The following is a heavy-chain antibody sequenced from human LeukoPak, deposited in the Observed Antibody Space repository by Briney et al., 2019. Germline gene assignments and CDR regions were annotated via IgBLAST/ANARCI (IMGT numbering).Heavy chain of an antibody. Sequence: GGSLRLSCAASGFTSSTNGISWVRQAPGKGLEWVANIKQDGSEKYYVDSVNGRFTISRDNAKNSLYLQMNSLRAEDTAVYYCARGQWRLFDYWGQGPLVTVSS. CDR3: ARGQWRLFDY. D-gene: IGHD2-21*02. V-gene: IGHV3-7*04. CDR2: IKQDGSEK. CDR1: GFTSSTNG. J-gene: IGHJ4*02.